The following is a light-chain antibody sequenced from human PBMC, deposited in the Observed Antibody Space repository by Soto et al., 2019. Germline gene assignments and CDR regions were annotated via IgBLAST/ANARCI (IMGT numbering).Light chain of an antibody. Sequence: QSVLTQPPSGSGTPGQRVALSCSGSTSNIGGSNAVYWYQHVPGTAPKLLIHHNSLRPSGVPDRFSGSKFGTSGSLAISGLQADDEADYYCASWDDSLRAVVFGGGTKVTV. CDR2: HNS. V-gene: IGLV1-47*02. CDR1: TSNIGGSNA. CDR3: ASWDDSLRAVV. J-gene: IGLJ2*01.